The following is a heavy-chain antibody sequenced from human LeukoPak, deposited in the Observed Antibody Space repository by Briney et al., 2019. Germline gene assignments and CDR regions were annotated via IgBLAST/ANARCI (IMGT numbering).Heavy chain of an antibody. Sequence: GGSLRLSCAASGFTFSNYAMHWVRQAPGKGLEWVSLISSGGTYEYYADSVKGRFTISRDNSKNTLYLQLNSLRAEDTAVYYCARDFTYYYDSGSSGPHYFDNWGQGTLVTVSS. D-gene: IGHD3-10*01. V-gene: IGHV3-30*01. J-gene: IGHJ4*02. CDR2: ISSGGTYE. CDR3: ARDFTYYYDSGSSGPHYFDN. CDR1: GFTFSNYA.